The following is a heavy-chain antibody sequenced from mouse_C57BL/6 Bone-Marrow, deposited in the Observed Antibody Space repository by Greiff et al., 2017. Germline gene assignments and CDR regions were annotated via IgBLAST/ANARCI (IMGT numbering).Heavy chain of an antibody. CDR3: ARDPNWDPYYAMDY. CDR1: GFSLTSYG. V-gene: IGHV2-6*03. CDR2: IWSDGST. J-gene: IGHJ4*01. Sequence: VNLVESGPGLVAPSQSLSITCTVSGFSLTSYGVHWVRQPPGKGLEWLVVIWSDGSTTYNSALKSRLSISKDNSKSQVFLKMNSLQTDDTAMYYCARDPNWDPYYAMDYWGQGTSVTVSS. D-gene: IGHD4-1*02.